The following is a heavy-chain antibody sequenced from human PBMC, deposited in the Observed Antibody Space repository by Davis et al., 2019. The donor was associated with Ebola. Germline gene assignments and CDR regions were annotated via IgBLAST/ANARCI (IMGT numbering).Heavy chain of an antibody. CDR2: ITSSSNYI. CDR3: ARQPRYCSNGNCYYFHYGMDV. D-gene: IGHD2-2*01. V-gene: IGHV3-21*04. J-gene: IGHJ6*04. CDR1: GFIVSDKY. Sequence: GGSLRLSCAASGFIVSDKYMSWVRQAPGKGLEWVSFITSSSNYIYYADSVKLRFTISRDNAKNSLYLQMNSLRAEDTAVYYCARQPRYCSNGNCYYFHYGMDVWGKGTTVTVSS.